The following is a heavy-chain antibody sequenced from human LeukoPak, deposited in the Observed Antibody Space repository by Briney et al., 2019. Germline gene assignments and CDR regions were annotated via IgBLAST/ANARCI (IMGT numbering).Heavy chain of an antibody. CDR3: ASSPLLMTTVTTGIDC. D-gene: IGHD4-11*01. Sequence: GASVKVSCKASGGTFSSYAISWVRQAPGQGLEWMGGIIPIFGTANYAQKFQGRVTITADESTSTAYMELSSLRSEDTAVYYCASSPLLMTTVTTGIDCWGQGTLVTVSS. J-gene: IGHJ4*02. CDR1: GGTFSSYA. V-gene: IGHV1-69*13. CDR2: IIPIFGTA.